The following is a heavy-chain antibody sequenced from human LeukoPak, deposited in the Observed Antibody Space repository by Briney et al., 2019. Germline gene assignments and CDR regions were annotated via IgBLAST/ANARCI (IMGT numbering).Heavy chain of an antibody. J-gene: IGHJ3*02. V-gene: IGHV4-4*07. CDR2: IYTSGSTNYT. CDR1: GGSISTYY. Sequence: PSETLSLTCIVSGGSISTYYWGWIRQPAGKGLEWIGRIYTSGSTNYTNYNPSLKSRVTMSADTSKNHFSLKLSSVTAVDTDVYYCARDWDLGDCSGGDCTHDAFDIWGQGTMVTVSS. D-gene: IGHD2-15*01. CDR3: ARDWDLGDCSGGDCTHDAFDI.